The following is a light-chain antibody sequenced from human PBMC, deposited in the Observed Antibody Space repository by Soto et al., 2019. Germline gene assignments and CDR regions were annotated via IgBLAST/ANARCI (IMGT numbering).Light chain of an antibody. Sequence: DIQMTQSPSTLSASVGDRVTITCRASQGIGNYLAWYQQKPGKVPKLLIYGASTLQSGVPSRFSGSGSGTDFTLTISSLQPEGVATYYCQKYNSAPHTLGGGTKVDIK. J-gene: IGKJ4*01. CDR3: QKYNSAPHT. CDR1: QGIGNY. V-gene: IGKV1-27*01. CDR2: GAS.